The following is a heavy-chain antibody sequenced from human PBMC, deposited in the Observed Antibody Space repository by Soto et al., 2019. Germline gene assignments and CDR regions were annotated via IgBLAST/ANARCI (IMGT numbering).Heavy chain of an antibody. D-gene: IGHD6-13*01. CDR3: ARDHYSSSLYWFDP. CDR2: ISSSSSTI. Sequence: GGSLRLSCAASGFTFSSYSMNWVRQAPGKGLEWVSYISSSSSTIYYADSVKGRFTISRDNAKNSLYLQMNSLRDEDTAVYYCARDHYSSSLYWFDPWGQGTLVTVSS. CDR1: GFTFSSYS. J-gene: IGHJ5*02. V-gene: IGHV3-48*02.